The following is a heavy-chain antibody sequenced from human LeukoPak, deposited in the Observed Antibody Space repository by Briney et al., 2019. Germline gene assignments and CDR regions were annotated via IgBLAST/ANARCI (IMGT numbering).Heavy chain of an antibody. V-gene: IGHV5-51*01. CDR1: GYSFTSYW. Sequence: GESLQISCKGSGYSFTSYWIGWVRQMPGKGLEWMGIIYPGDSDTRYSPSFQGQVTISADKSISTAYLQWSSLKASDTAMYYCASQYYYDSSGYSFDAFDIWGQGTMVTVSS. CDR3: ASQYYYDSSGYSFDAFDI. CDR2: IYPGDSDT. D-gene: IGHD3-22*01. J-gene: IGHJ3*02.